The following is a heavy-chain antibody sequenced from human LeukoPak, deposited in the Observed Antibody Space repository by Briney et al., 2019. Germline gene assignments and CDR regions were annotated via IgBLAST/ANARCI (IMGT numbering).Heavy chain of an antibody. V-gene: IGHV3-23*01. J-gene: IGHJ4*02. CDR1: GFTFSSYG. Sequence: GETLRLSCAASGFTFSSYGMSWVRQAPGKGLEWVSAISGSGGSTYYADSVKGRFTISRDNSKNTLYLQMNSLRAEDTAVYYCAKAQYSGSYCFDYWGQGTLVTVSS. D-gene: IGHD1-26*01. CDR3: AKAQYSGSYCFDY. CDR2: ISGSGGST.